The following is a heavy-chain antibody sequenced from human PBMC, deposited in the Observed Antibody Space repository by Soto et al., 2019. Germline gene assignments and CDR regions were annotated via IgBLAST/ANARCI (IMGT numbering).Heavy chain of an antibody. Sequence: PSETLSLTCTVSGGSISSSSYYWGWIRQPPGKGLEWIGSIYYSGSTYYNPSLKSRVTISVDTSKNQFSLKLSSVTAADTAVYYCARLGPGGWSSPLYSSGQIDYWGQGTLVTVSS. CDR2: IYYSGST. J-gene: IGHJ4*02. V-gene: IGHV4-39*01. CDR1: GGSISSSSYY. CDR3: ARLGPGGWSSPLYSSGQIDY. D-gene: IGHD6-19*01.